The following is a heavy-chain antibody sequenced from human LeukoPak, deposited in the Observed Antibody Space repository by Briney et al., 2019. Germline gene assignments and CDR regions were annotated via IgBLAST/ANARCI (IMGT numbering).Heavy chain of an antibody. CDR2: INSDGSST. Sequence: GGSLRLSCAASGFTFSSYWMHWVRQAPGKGLVWVSHINSDGSSTTYADSVKGRFTISRDNARNTLYLQMNSLRAKDTAVYYCARDDVVSGTGLGDYWGQGTLVTVSS. D-gene: IGHD5/OR15-5a*01. CDR3: ARDDVVSGTGLGDY. V-gene: IGHV3-74*03. J-gene: IGHJ4*02. CDR1: GFTFSSYW.